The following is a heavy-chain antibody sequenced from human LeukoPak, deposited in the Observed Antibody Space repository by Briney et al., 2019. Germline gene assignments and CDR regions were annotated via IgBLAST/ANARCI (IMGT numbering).Heavy chain of an antibody. J-gene: IGHJ4*02. Sequence: PSETLSLTCTVSGGSINNYYWTWIRQPAGKGLEWIGRIYTSGTTNYSPSLKSRVTMSVDTSKNQFSLKLSSVTAADTAVYYCARCRDGYNFLDYWGQGTLVTVSS. D-gene: IGHD5-24*01. CDR3: ARCRDGYNFLDY. CDR2: IYTSGTT. V-gene: IGHV4-4*07. CDR1: GGSINNYY.